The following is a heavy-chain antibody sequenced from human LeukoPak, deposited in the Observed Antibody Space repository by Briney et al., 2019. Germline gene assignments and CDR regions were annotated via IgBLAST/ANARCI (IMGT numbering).Heavy chain of an antibody. Sequence: GGSLRLSCPASGFIFSDHYMSWIRQAPGKGLEWVSYYADSVKGRFTISRDNAKNSLFLQMNSLRAEDTAVYYCARRGLSSTGLDYWGQGTLVTVSS. CDR1: GFIFSDHY. V-gene: IGHV3-11*04. D-gene: IGHD2-2*01. CDR3: ARRGLSSTGLDY. J-gene: IGHJ4*02.